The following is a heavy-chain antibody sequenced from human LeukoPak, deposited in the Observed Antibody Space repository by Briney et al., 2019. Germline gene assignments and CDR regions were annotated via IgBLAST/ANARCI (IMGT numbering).Heavy chain of an antibody. CDR2: IYHSGST. V-gene: IGHV4-39*07. CDR3: ARTGVSSYCSGGSCLDFDY. Sequence: PSETLSLTCTVSGDSIRSNSYYWGWIRQPPGKGLEWIGSIYHSGSTYYNPSLKSRVTISVDTSKNQFSLKLSSVTAADTAVYYCARTGVSSYCSGGSCLDFDYWGQGTLVTVSS. CDR1: GDSIRSNSYY. J-gene: IGHJ4*02. D-gene: IGHD2-15*01.